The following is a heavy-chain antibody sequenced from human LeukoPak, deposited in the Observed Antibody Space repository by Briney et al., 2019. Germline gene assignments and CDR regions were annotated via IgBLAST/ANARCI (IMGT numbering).Heavy chain of an antibody. Sequence: PGGSLRLSCAASGFTFDDYAMHWVRQAPGKGLEWVSLISGDGGSTYYADSVKGRFTISRDNSKNSLYLQMNSLRTEDTALYYRAKSPRHGATYTNEYLQHWCQGTLGTVSS. J-gene: IGHJ1*01. D-gene: IGHD1-26*01. V-gene: IGHV3-43*02. CDR1: GFTFDDYA. CDR2: ISGDGGST. CDR3: AKSPRHGATYTNEYLQH.